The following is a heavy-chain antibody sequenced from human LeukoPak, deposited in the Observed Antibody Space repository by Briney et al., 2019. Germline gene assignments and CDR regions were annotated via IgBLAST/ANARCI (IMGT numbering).Heavy chain of an antibody. J-gene: IGHJ4*02. CDR2: INWNGGST. D-gene: IGHD4-17*01. CDR1: GFTFDDYG. V-gene: IGHV3-20*04. Sequence: GGSLRLSCAASGFTFDDYGMSWVRQAPGKGLEWVSGINWNGGSTDYADSVKGRFTISRDNAKNSMYLQMNSLRDEDTAVYYCAGNHGDYVPIDHWGQGTVVTVSS. CDR3: AGNHGDYVPIDH.